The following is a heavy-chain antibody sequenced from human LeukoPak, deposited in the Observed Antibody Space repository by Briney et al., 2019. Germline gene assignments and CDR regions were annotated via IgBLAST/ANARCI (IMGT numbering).Heavy chain of an antibody. V-gene: IGHV3-23*01. CDR3: VKSGWDPYYYYYGMDV. J-gene: IGHJ6*02. Sequence: GGSLRLSCAASGFTFSSYAMSWVRQAPGKGLDWVSAISGSGGSTYYADSVKGRFTISRDNSKNTLYLQMNSLRAEDTAVYYCVKSGWDPYYYYYGMDVWGQGTTVTVSS. CDR2: ISGSGGST. D-gene: IGHD6-19*01. CDR1: GFTFSSYA.